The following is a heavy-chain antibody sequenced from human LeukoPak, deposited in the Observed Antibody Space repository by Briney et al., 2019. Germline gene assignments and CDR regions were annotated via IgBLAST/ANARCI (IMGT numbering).Heavy chain of an antibody. V-gene: IGHV4-39*01. Sequence: PSETLSLTCTVSGGSISSSSYYWGWIRQPPGKGLERIGSIYYSGSTYYNPSLKSRITISVDTSKNQFSLKLSSVTAADTAVYYCARFSGGHSSSWHPYYFDYWGQGTLVTVSS. CDR2: IYYSGST. D-gene: IGHD6-13*01. J-gene: IGHJ4*02. CDR3: ARFSGGHSSSWHPYYFDY. CDR1: GGSISSSSYY.